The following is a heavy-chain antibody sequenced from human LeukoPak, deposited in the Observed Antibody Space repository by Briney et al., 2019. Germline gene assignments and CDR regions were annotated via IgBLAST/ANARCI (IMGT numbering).Heavy chain of an antibody. Sequence: GASVKVSCKASGYTFTSYGISWVRQAPGQGLEWMGWISAYNGNTNYAQKLQGRVTMTTDTSASTAYMELRSLRSDDTAVYYCARGETTPSIPVLRFLEWSPDYYGMDVWGQGTTVTVSS. J-gene: IGHJ6*02. CDR3: ARGETTPSIPVLRFLEWSPDYYGMDV. CDR1: GYTFTSYG. D-gene: IGHD3-3*01. V-gene: IGHV1-18*01. CDR2: ISAYNGNT.